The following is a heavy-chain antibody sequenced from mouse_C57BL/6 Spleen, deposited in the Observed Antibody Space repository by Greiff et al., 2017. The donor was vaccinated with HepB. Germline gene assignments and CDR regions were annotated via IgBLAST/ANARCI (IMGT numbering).Heavy chain of an antibody. CDR3: TIYYGPFAY. V-gene: IGHV14-4*01. Sequence: EVKLMESGAELVRPGASVKLSCTASGFNIKDDYMHWVKQRPEQGLEWIGWIDPENGDTEYASKFQGKATITADTSSNTAYLQLSSLTSEDTAVYYCTIYYGPFAYWGQGTLVTVSA. CDR2: IDPENGDT. CDR1: GFNIKDDY. D-gene: IGHD2-1*01. J-gene: IGHJ3*01.